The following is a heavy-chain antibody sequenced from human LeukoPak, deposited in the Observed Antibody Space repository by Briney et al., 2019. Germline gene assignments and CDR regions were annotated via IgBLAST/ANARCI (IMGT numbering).Heavy chain of an antibody. D-gene: IGHD2-2*01. Sequence: SETLSLTCTVSGGSISSSSYYWGWIRQPPGKGLEWIGSIYYSGSTYYNPSLKSRVTISVDTSKNQFSLKLSSVTAADTAVYYCASVSSTYYYGMDVWGQGTTVTVSS. CDR2: IYYSGST. V-gene: IGHV4-39*01. J-gene: IGHJ6*02. CDR1: GGSISSSSYY. CDR3: ASVSSTYYYGMDV.